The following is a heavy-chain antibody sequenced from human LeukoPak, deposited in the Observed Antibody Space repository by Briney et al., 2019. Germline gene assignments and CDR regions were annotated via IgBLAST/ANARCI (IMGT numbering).Heavy chain of an antibody. V-gene: IGHV4-59*08. D-gene: IGHD1-26*01. J-gene: IGHJ4*02. CDR3: ARHPGGGSYPFDY. Sequence: PSETLSLTCTVSGGSISSYYWSWIRQPPGKGLEWIGYIYYSGSTNYNPSLKSRVTISVDTSKNQFSLKLSSVTAADTAVYYCARHPGGGSYPFDYWGQGTLVTVSS. CDR2: IYYSGST. CDR1: GGSISSYY.